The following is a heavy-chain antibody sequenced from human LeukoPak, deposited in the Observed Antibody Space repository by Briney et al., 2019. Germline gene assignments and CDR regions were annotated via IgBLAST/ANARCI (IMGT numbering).Heavy chain of an antibody. CDR1: GFTFRSYA. D-gene: IGHD3-10*01. CDR2: ISGAGGRI. Sequence: GGSLRLSCAASGFTFRSYAMNWVRQAPGKGLEWVSGISGAGGRIDYVECVGGRGTVSRDNSKNRLYLHMDSLRAEDPPVYYCTTVRASGPYHNACEYWGPGTLVTVSS. J-gene: IGHJ4*02. V-gene: IGHV3-23*01. CDR3: TTVRASGPYHNACEY.